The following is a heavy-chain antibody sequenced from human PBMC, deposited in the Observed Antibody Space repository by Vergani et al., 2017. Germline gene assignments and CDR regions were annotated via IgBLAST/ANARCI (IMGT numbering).Heavy chain of an antibody. D-gene: IGHD5-12*01. CDR3: ARGGYDLEYYYYGMDV. J-gene: IGHJ6*02. Sequence: QVQLVESGGGVVQPGRSLRLSCAASGFTFSSYGMHWVRQAPGKGLEWVAVIWYDGSNKYYADSVKGRFTISRDNAKNTLYLQMNSLRAEDTAVYYCARGGYDLEYYYYGMDVWGQGTTVTVSS. CDR2: IWYDGSNK. CDR1: GFTFSSYG. V-gene: IGHV3-33*01.